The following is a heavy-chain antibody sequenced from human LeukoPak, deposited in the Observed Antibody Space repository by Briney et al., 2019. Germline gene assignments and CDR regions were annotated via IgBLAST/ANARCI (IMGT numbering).Heavy chain of an antibody. CDR1: GFTFSRFA. CDR3: ARGLLWFGEFPLDAFDI. D-gene: IGHD3-10*01. Sequence: GGSLRLSCAASGFTFSRFAMHWVRQAPGKGLEWVAVIWYDGSNKYYADSVKGRFTISRDNSKNTLYLQMNSLRAEDTAVYYCARGLLWFGEFPLDAFDIWGQGTMVTVSS. J-gene: IGHJ3*02. V-gene: IGHV3-33*08. CDR2: IWYDGSNK.